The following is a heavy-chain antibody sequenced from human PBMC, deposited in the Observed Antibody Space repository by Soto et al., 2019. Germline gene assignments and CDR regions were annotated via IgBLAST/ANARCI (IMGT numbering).Heavy chain of an antibody. J-gene: IGHJ4*02. D-gene: IGHD6-13*01. V-gene: IGHV4-31*03. Sequence: QVQLQESGPGLVKPSQTLSLTCTVSGGSINSGGYYWSWIRQHPGKGLEWIGYIYYSGSTHYNPSLKSRLTISVDTSKSQFSLKLNAVTAADTAVYYCARDSYSSNWYGNYFDYWGQGTLVTVSS. CDR1: GGSINSGGYY. CDR2: IYYSGST. CDR3: ARDSYSSNWYGNYFDY.